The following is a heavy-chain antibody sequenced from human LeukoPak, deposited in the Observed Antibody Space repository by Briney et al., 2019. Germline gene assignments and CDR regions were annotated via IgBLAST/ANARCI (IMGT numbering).Heavy chain of an antibody. Sequence: PGGSLRLSCAASGFTFSSYAMSWVRQAPGKGLECVSATSGDGVSPYYADSVRGRFTISRDNSKNTLYLQMNSLRVEDTAVYFCARDPGAFPYFFDCWGQGTLVTVSS. CDR2: TSGDGVSP. CDR1: GFTFSSYA. CDR3: ARDPGAFPYFFDC. J-gene: IGHJ4*02. V-gene: IGHV3-23*01. D-gene: IGHD4/OR15-4a*01.